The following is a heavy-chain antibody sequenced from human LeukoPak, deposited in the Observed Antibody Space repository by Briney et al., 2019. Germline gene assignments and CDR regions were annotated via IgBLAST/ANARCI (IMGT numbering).Heavy chain of an antibody. CDR1: GYTFSTYW. Sequence: GESLKISCQGSGYTFSTYWIAWVRQMPGKGLEWMGIIYPGDSDTRYSPSFEGQVTISADRSITTAYLQWSSLKASDTAMYYCARRSGAVGAFDIWGQGTMVTVSS. D-gene: IGHD6-19*01. CDR2: IYPGDSDT. J-gene: IGHJ3*02. V-gene: IGHV5-51*01. CDR3: ARRSGAVGAFDI.